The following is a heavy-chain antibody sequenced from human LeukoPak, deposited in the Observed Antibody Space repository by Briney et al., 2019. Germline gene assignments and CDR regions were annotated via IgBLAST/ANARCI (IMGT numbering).Heavy chain of an antibody. J-gene: IGHJ6*03. CDR3: VRVRGSGYCSGSSCQTDPGYYYYMDV. CDR2: VGPRGSPI. V-gene: IGHV3-48*03. CDR1: GFTFGSYE. Sequence: GGSLRLSCAASGFTFGSYEMNWVRQAPGKGLEWVSYVGPRGSPIYYADSVRGRFSSSRDNARDSLYLQMSSMRADDTAVYYCVRVRGSGYCSGSSCQTDPGYYYYMDVWGKGTTVTVS. D-gene: IGHD2-2*01.